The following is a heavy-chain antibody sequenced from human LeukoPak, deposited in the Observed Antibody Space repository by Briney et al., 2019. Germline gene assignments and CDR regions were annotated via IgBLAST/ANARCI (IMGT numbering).Heavy chain of an antibody. D-gene: IGHD3-3*01. V-gene: IGHV3-30*02. CDR2: IRYDGSNK. J-gene: IGHJ6*03. Sequence: GGSLRLSCAASGFTFSSYGMHWVRQAPGKGLEWVAFIRYDGSNKYYADSVKGRFTISRDNSKNTLYLQMNSLRAEDTAVYYCAKDASYYDFWSGYYAPLVYYYMDVWGKGTTVTVSS. CDR3: AKDASYYDFWSGYYAPLVYYYMDV. CDR1: GFTFSSYG.